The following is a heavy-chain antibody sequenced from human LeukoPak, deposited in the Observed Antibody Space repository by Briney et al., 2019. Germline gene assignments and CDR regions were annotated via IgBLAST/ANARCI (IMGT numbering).Heavy chain of an antibody. V-gene: IGHV4-34*01. CDR1: GGSFSGYY. CDR2: INHSGST. D-gene: IGHD6-13*01. CDR3: VRRQNSSHRLYYYYGMDV. Sequence: SETLSLTCAVYGGSFSGYYWSWIRQPPGKGLEWIGEINHSGSTNYNPSLRSRVTISVDTSKNQFSLKLSSVTAADTAVYYCVRRQNSSHRLYYYYGMDVWGQGTTVTVSS. J-gene: IGHJ6*02.